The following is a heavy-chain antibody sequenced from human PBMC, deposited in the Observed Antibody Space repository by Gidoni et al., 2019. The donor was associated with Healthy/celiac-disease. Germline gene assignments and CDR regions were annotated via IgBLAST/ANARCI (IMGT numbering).Heavy chain of an antibody. V-gene: IGHV3-9*01. CDR3: AKARYYYDSSGYEVGYYFDY. J-gene: IGHJ4*02. CDR2: ISWNSGSI. D-gene: IGHD3-22*01. CDR1: GFTFDDYA. Sequence: EVRLVESGGGLVQPGRSLRLSCAASGFTFDDYAMPWVRQAPGKGLEWVSGISWNSGSIGYADSVKGRFTISRDNAKNSLYLQMNSLRAEDTALYYCAKARYYYDSSGYEVGYYFDYWGQGTLVTVSS.